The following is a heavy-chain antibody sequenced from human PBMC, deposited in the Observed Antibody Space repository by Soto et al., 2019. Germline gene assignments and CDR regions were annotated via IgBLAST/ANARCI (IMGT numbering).Heavy chain of an antibody. V-gene: IGHV4-31*03. CDR2: IYYSGST. D-gene: IGHD4-17*01. J-gene: IGHJ4*02. CDR1: GGSISSGGYY. CDR3: ARKATVTTCFDY. Sequence: QVQLQESGPGLVKPSQTLSLTCTVSGGSISSGGYYWSWIRQHPGKGLEWIGSIYYSGSTYYNPSLKSRVTISVDTSKNQFSRKLSSVTAADTAVYYCARKATVTTCFDYWGQGTLVTVSS.